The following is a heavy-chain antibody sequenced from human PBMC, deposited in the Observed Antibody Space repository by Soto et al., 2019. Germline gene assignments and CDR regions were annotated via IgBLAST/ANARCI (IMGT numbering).Heavy chain of an antibody. CDR3: ARGGGSMGGWFGRNFDP. CDR1: GFSFSTHA. D-gene: IGHD6-19*01. V-gene: IGHV3-23*01. J-gene: IGHJ5*02. Sequence: PGGSLRLSCTASGFSFSTHAMSWVRQAPGKGLEWVSSISSGGTTTFYAASVEGRFTISRDKSKNTLYLQMNSLRADDPAVYYWARGGGSMGGWFGRNFDPWGQGTQVTVS. CDR2: ISSGGTTT.